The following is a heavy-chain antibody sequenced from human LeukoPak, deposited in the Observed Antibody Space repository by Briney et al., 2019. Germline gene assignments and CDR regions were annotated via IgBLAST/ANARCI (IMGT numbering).Heavy chain of an antibody. D-gene: IGHD1-26*01. Sequence: ASETLSLTCTVSGGSISTYYWSWIRQPPGKGLEWIGCIYYTGSTSYNPSLKSRVTMSLDASKNQFSLELNSVTPADTAVYYCARGGNYWPQWWFDPWGRGTLVSVSS. CDR2: IYYTGST. J-gene: IGHJ5*02. CDR1: GGSISTYY. CDR3: ARGGNYWPQWWFDP. V-gene: IGHV4-59*01.